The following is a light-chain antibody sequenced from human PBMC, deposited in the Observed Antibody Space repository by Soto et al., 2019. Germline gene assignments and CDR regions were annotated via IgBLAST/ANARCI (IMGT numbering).Light chain of an antibody. Sequence: EIVMTQSPATLSVSPGEGAPLSCRSSQSVGSSLAWYQQRPGQAPRLLIYGASTRAAGIPDRFSGSGSGTDFTLTITRLEPEDSAVYFCQQYTGPPTTFGQGTRLEI. J-gene: IGKJ5*01. CDR1: QSVGSS. CDR2: GAS. CDR3: QQYTGPPTT. V-gene: IGKV3D-15*01.